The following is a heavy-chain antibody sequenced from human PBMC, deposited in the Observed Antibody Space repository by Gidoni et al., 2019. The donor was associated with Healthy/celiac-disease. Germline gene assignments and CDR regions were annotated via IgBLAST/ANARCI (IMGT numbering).Heavy chain of an antibody. CDR2: ISGSGART. J-gene: IGHJ4*02. V-gene: IGHV3-23*01. D-gene: IGHD6-19*01. CDR3: AKEKDSSGWFDY. CDR1: GFTFRSYA. Sequence: DVQLLESGGGLVQPGGSLRLSCAASGFTFRSYAMSWVRQAPGKGLEWVSAISGSGARTYYPDSVKGRFTISRDNSKNTLYLQMNSLRAEDMAVYYCAKEKDSSGWFDYWGQGALVTVSS.